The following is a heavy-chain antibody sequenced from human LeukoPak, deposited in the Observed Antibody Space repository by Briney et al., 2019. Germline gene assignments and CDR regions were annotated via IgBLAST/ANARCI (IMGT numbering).Heavy chain of an antibody. V-gene: IGHV1-2*02. CDR1: GYTFIRYY. Sequence: VASVKVSCKASGYTFIRYYMYWVRQAPGQGLEWMGWINPNSGGTNYAQKFQGRVTMTRDTSISTAYMELSRLRSDDTAVYYCARDLLPFGGSYCSMSAFDIWGQGTMVTVSS. D-gene: IGHD1-26*01. CDR3: ARDLLPFGGSYCSMSAFDI. CDR2: INPNSGGT. J-gene: IGHJ3*02.